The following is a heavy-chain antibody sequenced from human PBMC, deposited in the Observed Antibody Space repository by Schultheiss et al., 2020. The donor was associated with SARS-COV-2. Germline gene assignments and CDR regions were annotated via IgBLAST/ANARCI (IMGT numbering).Heavy chain of an antibody. V-gene: IGHV3-53*01. D-gene: IGHD3-9*01. CDR2: IYSGGTT. CDR1: GFTVSGNY. Sequence: GGSLRLSCEASGFTVSGNYMSWVRQAPGKGLEWVSIIYSGGTTNYADSVKGRFTISRDKSTNTVYLQMSSLRAEDTALYYCARKHVLRYYPGAFDVWGQGTMVTVSS. J-gene: IGHJ3*01. CDR3: ARKHVLRYYPGAFDV.